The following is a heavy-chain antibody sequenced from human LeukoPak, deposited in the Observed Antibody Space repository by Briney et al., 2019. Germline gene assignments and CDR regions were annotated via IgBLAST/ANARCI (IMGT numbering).Heavy chain of an antibody. Sequence: GGSLRLSCAASGFTFSSYSMNWVRQAPGKGLEWVSSISSSSYIYYADSVQGRFTISRDNAKNSLYLQMNSLRAEDTAVYYCARVDRPVVVPAAISREHYFDYWGQGTLVTVSS. D-gene: IGHD2-2*01. J-gene: IGHJ4*02. CDR1: GFTFSSYS. CDR2: ISSSSYI. CDR3: ARVDRPVVVPAAISREHYFDY. V-gene: IGHV3-21*01.